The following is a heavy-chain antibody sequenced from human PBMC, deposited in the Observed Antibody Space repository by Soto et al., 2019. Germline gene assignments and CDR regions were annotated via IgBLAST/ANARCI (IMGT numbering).Heavy chain of an antibody. CDR1: GGSVSSGSYY. CDR2: IYYSGST. V-gene: IGHV4-61*01. CDR3: ARVGKFWSGYYRLYYYGMDV. Sequence: SETLSLTCTVSGGSVSSGSYYWSWIRQPPGKGLEWIGYIYYSGSTNYNPSLKSRVTISVDTSKNQFSLKLSSVTAADTAVYYCARVGKFWSGYYRLYYYGMDVWGQGTTVTVSS. J-gene: IGHJ6*02. D-gene: IGHD3-3*01.